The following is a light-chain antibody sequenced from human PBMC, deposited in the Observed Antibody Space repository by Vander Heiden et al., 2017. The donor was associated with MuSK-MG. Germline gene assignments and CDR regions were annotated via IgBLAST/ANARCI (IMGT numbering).Light chain of an antibody. CDR3: QQSSGTPPT. J-gene: IGKJ3*01. CDR2: AAS. Sequence: DIQITQSPFPPSASVGDRVTITRRASQSISSYLNWYQQKSGKAPKLLIYAASSFQSAVPARFTGSGSGTDFTRTMRSLQPEDITTSYCQQSSGTPPTFAYWTKTDI. CDR1: QSISSY. V-gene: IGKV1-39*01.